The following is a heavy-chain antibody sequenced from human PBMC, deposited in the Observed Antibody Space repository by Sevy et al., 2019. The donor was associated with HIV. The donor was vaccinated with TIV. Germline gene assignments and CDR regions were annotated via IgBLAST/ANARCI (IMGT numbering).Heavy chain of an antibody. J-gene: IGHJ4*02. D-gene: IGHD2-15*01. CDR1: GFIFSNYY. Sequence: GGSLRLSCAASGFIFSNYYMTWVRQAPGKGLEWVSYISDRSDTISYADSVKGRFTISRDNAKNALYLQTSSLRGEETAVYYCARVRDRYCSGGSCYYGYFFDYWGQGTLVTVSS. CDR3: ARVRDRYCSGGSCYYGYFFDY. V-gene: IGHV3-48*01. CDR2: ISDRSDTI.